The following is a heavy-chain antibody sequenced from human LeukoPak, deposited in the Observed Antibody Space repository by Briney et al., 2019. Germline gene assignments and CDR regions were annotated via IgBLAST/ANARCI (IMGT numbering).Heavy chain of an antibody. D-gene: IGHD3-22*01. J-gene: IGHJ4*02. CDR1: GFSISSGYY. CDR2: IYHSGST. V-gene: IGHV4-38-2*02. Sequence: SETLSLTCTVSGFSISSGYYWGWSRQPPGKGLEWIGSIYHSGSTYYNPSLKSRVTISVDTSKNQFSLKLSSVTAADTAVYYCARESSGYSLFDYWGRETLVTVSS. CDR3: ARESSGYSLFDY.